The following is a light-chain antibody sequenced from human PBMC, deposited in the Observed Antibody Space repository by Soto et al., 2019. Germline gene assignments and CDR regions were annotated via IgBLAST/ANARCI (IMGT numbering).Light chain of an antibody. CDR1: QSISSW. Sequence: DIQMTQSPSTLSASVGDRVTITCRASQSISSWLAWYQQKPGKAPKLLIYKASSLESGVPSRFSGSGSGTEFTLTISSLQPYDFATYYCQHLRTFGQGTKVEIK. V-gene: IGKV1-5*03. CDR3: QHLRT. CDR2: KAS. J-gene: IGKJ1*01.